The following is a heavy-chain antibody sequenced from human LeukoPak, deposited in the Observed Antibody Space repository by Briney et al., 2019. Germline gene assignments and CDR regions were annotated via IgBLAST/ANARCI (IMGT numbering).Heavy chain of an antibody. V-gene: IGHV4-59*01. J-gene: IGHJ4*02. CDR3: ARGLDDYDYYFDY. CDR2: IYNSGST. D-gene: IGHD5-24*01. Sequence: PSETLSLTCTVSGGSFTNYYWSWIRQPPGKGLEWIGYIYNSGSTTYNPSLKSRVSISQDTSKNQFSLRLSSVTAADTAVYYCARGLDDYDYYFDYWGQGTLVTVSS. CDR1: GGSFTNYY.